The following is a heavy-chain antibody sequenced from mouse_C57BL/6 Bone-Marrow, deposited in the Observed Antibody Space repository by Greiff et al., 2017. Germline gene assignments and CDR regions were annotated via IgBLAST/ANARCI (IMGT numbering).Heavy chain of an antibody. CDR2: ISSGGSDI. V-gene: IGHV5-6*01. CDR3: SRLLLRSFFDY. J-gene: IGHJ2*01. D-gene: IGHD1-1*01. CDR1: GFTFSSYG. Sequence: EVKVVESGGDLVKPGGSLKLSCAASGFTFSSYGMSWVRQTPDKRLEWVATISSGGSDIYYPDSVKGRFTISRDNAKNTLYLQMSSLKSEDTAMYYCSRLLLRSFFDYWGQGTTLTVSS.